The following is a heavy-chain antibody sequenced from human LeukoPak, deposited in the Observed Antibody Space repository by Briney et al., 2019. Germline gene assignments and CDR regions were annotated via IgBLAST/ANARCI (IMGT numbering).Heavy chain of an antibody. CDR2: INHSGST. D-gene: IGHD5-12*01. Sequence: PSETLSLTCAVYGGSFSGYYWSWIRQPPGKGLEWIGEINHSGSTNYNPSLKSRVTISVDTSKNQFSLKLSSVTAADTAVYYCARGLPIVATSSPVSDYWGQGTLVTVSS. CDR1: GGSFSGYY. CDR3: ARGLPIVATSSPVSDY. V-gene: IGHV4-34*01. J-gene: IGHJ4*02.